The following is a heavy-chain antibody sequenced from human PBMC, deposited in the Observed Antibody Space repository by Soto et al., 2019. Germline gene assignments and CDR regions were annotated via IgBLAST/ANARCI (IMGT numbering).Heavy chain of an antibody. D-gene: IGHD2-15*01. CDR1: GGSISSSY. V-gene: IGHV4-59*12. Sequence: SETLSLTCTVSGGSISSSYWSWIRQPPGKGLEWIGYIYHSGSTYYNPSLKSRVTISVDRSKNQFSLKLSSVTAADTAVYYCARGQVVAAQHWGQGTLVTVSS. CDR3: ARGQVVAAQH. J-gene: IGHJ4*02. CDR2: IYHSGST.